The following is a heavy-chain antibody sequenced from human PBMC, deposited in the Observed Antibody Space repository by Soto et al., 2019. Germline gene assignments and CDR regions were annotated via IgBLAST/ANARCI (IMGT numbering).Heavy chain of an antibody. CDR1: GFTFSNYA. V-gene: IGHV3-64*01. J-gene: IGHJ4*02. Sequence: EVQLVESGGGLVQPGGSLRLSCAASGFTFSNYAMHWVRQAPGKGLEYVSAISSHGGSTYYANSVKGRFTISRDNSKNTLYLQMGSLRAEDMAVYDCARRDGYNFDYWGQGTLVTVSS. CDR3: ARRDGYNFDY. CDR2: ISSHGGST. D-gene: IGHD5-12*01.